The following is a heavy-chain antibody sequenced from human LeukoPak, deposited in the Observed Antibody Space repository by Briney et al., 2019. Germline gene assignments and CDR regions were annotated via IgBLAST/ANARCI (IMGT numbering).Heavy chain of an antibody. CDR2: IYYSGST. CDR1: GGSISSGDYY. Sequence: TSETLSLTCTVSGGSISSGDYYWSWIRQPPAKGLEWIGYIYYSGSTYYNPSLKSRVTISVDTSKNQFSLKLSSVTAADTAVYYCASAYGGYSGYAFDYWGQGTLVTVSS. V-gene: IGHV4-30-4*01. CDR3: ASAYGGYSGYAFDY. D-gene: IGHD5-12*01. J-gene: IGHJ4*02.